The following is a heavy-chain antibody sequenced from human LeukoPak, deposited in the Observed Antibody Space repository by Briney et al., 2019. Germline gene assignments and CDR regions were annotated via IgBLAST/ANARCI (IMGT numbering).Heavy chain of an antibody. Sequence: SETLSLTCTVSGGSISSSSYYWGWIRQPPGKGLEWIGSIYYSGSTYYNPSLKSRVTISVDTSKNQFSLKLSSVTAADTAVYYRAGSFLGWSAGWFDPWGQGTLVTVSS. CDR1: GGSISSSSYY. V-gene: IGHV4-39*01. CDR3: AGSFLGWSAGWFDP. D-gene: IGHD6-19*01. J-gene: IGHJ5*02. CDR2: IYYSGST.